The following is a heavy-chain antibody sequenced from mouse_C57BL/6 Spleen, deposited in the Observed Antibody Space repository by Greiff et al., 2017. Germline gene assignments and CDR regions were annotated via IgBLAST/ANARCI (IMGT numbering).Heavy chain of an antibody. J-gene: IGHJ3*01. CDR3: ARSYYGSSYFAY. V-gene: IGHV1-9*01. CDR1: GYTFPGYW. CDR2: ILPGSGST. Sequence: VQLVESGAELMKPGASVQLSCKATGYTFPGYWIEWVKQRPGHGLEWIGEILPGSGSTNYNEKFKGKATFTADKSSNTAYMQLSSLTTEDSAIYYCARSYYGSSYFAYWGQGTLVTVSA. D-gene: IGHD1-1*01.